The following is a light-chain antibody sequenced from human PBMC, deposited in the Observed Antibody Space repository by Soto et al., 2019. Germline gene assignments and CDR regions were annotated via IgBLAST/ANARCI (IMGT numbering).Light chain of an antibody. CDR1: QSLHSNF. CDR2: SAS. J-gene: IGKJ3*01. V-gene: IGKV3-20*01. CDR3: HQSGISPLT. Sequence: EIVLTQFPGTLSLSPGERATLSCRASQSLHSNFLVWYQQKPGQAPRLLISSASRRATGIPDRFSGSGSGRDFTLTISRLDPEDLAVYYYHQSGISPLTFGPGTRVDGK.